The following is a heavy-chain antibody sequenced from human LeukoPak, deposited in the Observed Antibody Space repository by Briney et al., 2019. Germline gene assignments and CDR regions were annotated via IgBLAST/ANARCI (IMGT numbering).Heavy chain of an antibody. CDR3: AKATCSSGWYADY. CDR1: GFTFSSYG. D-gene: IGHD6-19*01. Sequence: GGSLRLSCAASGFTFSSYGMHWVRQAPGKGLEWVAVISYDGSNKYYADSVKGRFTISRDNSKNTLYLQMNSLRAEDTAVYYCAKATCSSGWYADYWGQGTLVTVSS. J-gene: IGHJ4*02. V-gene: IGHV3-30*18. CDR2: ISYDGSNK.